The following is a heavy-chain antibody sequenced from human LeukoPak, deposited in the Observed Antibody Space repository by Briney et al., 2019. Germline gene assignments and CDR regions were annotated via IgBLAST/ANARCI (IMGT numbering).Heavy chain of an antibody. CDR2: INGDGSTT. Sequence: GGSLRLSCAASGFTFSNYWMHWVRHAPGKGLVWVSRINGDGSTTNYADSVKGRFTISRDNAKNTLFLQMNSLRAEDTAVYYCAGGRGSYGLWNSWGQGTLVTVSS. CDR3: AGGRGSYGLWNS. CDR1: GFTFSNYW. J-gene: IGHJ4*02. D-gene: IGHD1-26*01. V-gene: IGHV3-74*01.